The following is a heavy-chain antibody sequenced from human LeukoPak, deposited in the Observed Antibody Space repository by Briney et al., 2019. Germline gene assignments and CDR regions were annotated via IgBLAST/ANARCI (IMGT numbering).Heavy chain of an antibody. D-gene: IGHD3-3*01. CDR1: GGSFSGYY. CDR2: INHSGST. Sequence: SETLSLTCAVYGGSFSGYYWSWIRQPPGKGLEWIGEINHSGSTNYNPSLKSRVTISVDTSKNQFSLKLSSVTAADTAVYYCAIDFWSSYYTGLFPWGQGTLVTVSS. V-gene: IGHV4-34*01. CDR3: AIDFWSSYYTGLFP. J-gene: IGHJ5*02.